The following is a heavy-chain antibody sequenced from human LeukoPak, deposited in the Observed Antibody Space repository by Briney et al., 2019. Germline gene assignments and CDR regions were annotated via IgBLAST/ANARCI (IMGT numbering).Heavy chain of an antibody. J-gene: IGHJ4*02. CDR2: IKQDGSEK. CDR1: GFTFSSYW. V-gene: IGHV3-7*01. Sequence: GGSLRLSCAASGFTFSSYWMSWVRQAPGKGLEWVANIKQDGSEKYYVDSVKGRFTISRDNAKNSLYLQMNSLRAEDTAVYYCAREGVYSSSALDYWGQGTLVTVSS. CDR3: AREGVYSSSALDY. D-gene: IGHD6-6*01.